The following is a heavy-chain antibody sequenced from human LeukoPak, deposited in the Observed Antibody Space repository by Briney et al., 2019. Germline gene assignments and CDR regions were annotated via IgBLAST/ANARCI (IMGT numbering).Heavy chain of an antibody. V-gene: IGHV1-8*03. Sequence: ASVKVSCKASGYTFTSYDINWVRQATGQGLEWMGWMNPNSGNTGYAQKFQGRVTITRNTSISTAYMELSSLRSEDTAVYYCARAPAARRYSFDYWGQGTLVTVSS. CDR3: ARAPAARRYSFDY. CDR1: GYTFTSYD. D-gene: IGHD6-6*01. J-gene: IGHJ4*02. CDR2: MNPNSGNT.